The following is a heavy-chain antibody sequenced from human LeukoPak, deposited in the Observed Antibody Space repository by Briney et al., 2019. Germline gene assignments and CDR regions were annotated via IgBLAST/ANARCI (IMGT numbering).Heavy chain of an antibody. Sequence: PGGSLRLSCAASGSTFNSYRMHWVRQAPGKGLVWVSRINSDGSSTSYADSVKGRFTISRDNAKNTLYLQMNSLRAEDTAVYYCARSVAVVTATFGYWGQGTLVTVSS. CDR2: INSDGSST. CDR1: GSTFNSYR. J-gene: IGHJ4*02. D-gene: IGHD2-15*01. V-gene: IGHV3-74*01. CDR3: ARSVAVVTATFGY.